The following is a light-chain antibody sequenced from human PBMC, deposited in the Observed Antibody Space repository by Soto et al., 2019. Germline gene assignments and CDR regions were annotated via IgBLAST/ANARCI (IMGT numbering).Light chain of an antibody. J-gene: IGLJ1*01. CDR3: AAWDDSLNGYV. Sequence: QSVLTQSPSASGTPGQRVTISCSGSGSNIGSNTVNWYHQLPGTAPNLLIYSDNQRPSGVPDRFSGSKSGTSASLAISGLQSEDEADYYCAAWDDSLNGYVFASGTKVTVL. V-gene: IGLV1-44*01. CDR1: GSNIGSNT. CDR2: SDN.